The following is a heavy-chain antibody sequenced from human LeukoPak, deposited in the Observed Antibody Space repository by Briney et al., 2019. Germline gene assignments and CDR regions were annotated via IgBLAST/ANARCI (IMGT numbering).Heavy chain of an antibody. CDR2: ISSSGSTI. CDR3: ARDWRKGDYGRSDAFDI. J-gene: IGHJ3*02. D-gene: IGHD4-17*01. V-gene: IGHV3-11*01. Sequence: GGSLRLSCAASGFTFSDYYMSWIRQAPGKGLEWVSYISSSGSTIYYADSVKGRFTISRDNAKNSLYLQMNSLRAEDTAVYYCARDWRKGDYGRSDAFDIWGQGTMVTVSS. CDR1: GFTFSDYY.